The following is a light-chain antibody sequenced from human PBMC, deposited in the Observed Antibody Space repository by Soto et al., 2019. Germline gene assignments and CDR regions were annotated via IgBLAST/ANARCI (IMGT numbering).Light chain of an antibody. V-gene: IGKV3-15*01. CDR2: GAS. J-gene: IGKJ4*01. CDR1: QSVSSN. Sequence: VLTQSPATLSVSLGDRATLSCSASQSVSSNLAWYQQKPGQAPRLLIYGASTRATGIPARFSGSGSGTEFTLTISSLQSEDFAVYSCQQYNNWPLTFGGGTKVDIK. CDR3: QQYNNWPLT.